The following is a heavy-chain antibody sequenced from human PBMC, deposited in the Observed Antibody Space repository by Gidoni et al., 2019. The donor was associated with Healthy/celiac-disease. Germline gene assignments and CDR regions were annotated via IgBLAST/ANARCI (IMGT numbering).Heavy chain of an antibody. Sequence: QVQLQESGPGLVKPSETLSLTCTVSGGSISRYYWSWTRQPAGKGLEWIGRIYTSGSTNYNPPLKSRVTMSVDTSKNQFSLKLSSVTAADTAVYYCARAPAPLVVVPAAIGAFDIWGQGTMVTVSS. CDR1: GGSISRYY. CDR3: ARAPAPLVVVPAAIGAFDI. CDR2: IYTSGST. D-gene: IGHD2-2*01. V-gene: IGHV4-4*07. J-gene: IGHJ3*02.